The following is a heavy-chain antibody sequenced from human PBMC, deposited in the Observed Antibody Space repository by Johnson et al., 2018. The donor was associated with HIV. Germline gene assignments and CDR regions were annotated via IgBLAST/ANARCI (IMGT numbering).Heavy chain of an antibody. V-gene: IGHV3-48*04. CDR1: GFTVSSNY. CDR3: AAAEYDAFDI. J-gene: IGHJ3*02. D-gene: IGHD6-6*01. Sequence: EVQLVESGGGLVQPGGSLRLSCAASGFTVSSNYMSWVRQAPGKGLEWVSGISWISGTIGYADSVKGRFTISRDNAKKSLYLQMNSLRAEDTAVYYCAAAEYDAFDIWGQGTMVT. CDR2: ISWISGTI.